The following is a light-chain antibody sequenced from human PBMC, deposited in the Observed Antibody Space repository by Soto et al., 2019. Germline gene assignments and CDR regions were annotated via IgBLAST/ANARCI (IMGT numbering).Light chain of an antibody. CDR2: DVS. J-gene: IGLJ1*01. CDR1: SSDVGGYNY. CDR3: SSYTSSFKLAV. Sequence: TSSDVGGYNYVSWHQQHPGSAPKLMIYDVSSRPSGVSNRFSGSKSGNTASLTISGLQAEDEADYYCSSYTSSFKLAVFGSGTKVTVL. V-gene: IGLV2-14*03.